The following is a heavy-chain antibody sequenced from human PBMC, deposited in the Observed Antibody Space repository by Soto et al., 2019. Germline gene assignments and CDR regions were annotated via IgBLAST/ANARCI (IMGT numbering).Heavy chain of an antibody. CDR2: INPSGGST. J-gene: IGHJ3*02. V-gene: IGHV1-46*01. Sequence: GASVKVSCKASGYTFTSYYMHWVRQAPGQGLEWMGIINPSGGSTSYAQKFQGRVTMTRDTSTSTVYMELSSLRSEDTAVYYCARELTYYPMADDAFDIWGQGTMVTVS. CDR3: ARELTYYPMADDAFDI. D-gene: IGHD3-10*01. CDR1: GYTFTSYY.